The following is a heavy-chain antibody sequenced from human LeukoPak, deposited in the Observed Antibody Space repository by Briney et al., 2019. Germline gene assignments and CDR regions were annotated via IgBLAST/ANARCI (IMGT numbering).Heavy chain of an antibody. J-gene: IGHJ4*02. V-gene: IGHV1-2*02. CDR1: GYTFTGYY. CDR2: INPNSGGT. CDR3: ARDRGSSWYFRNTFQPYFDY. Sequence: GASVKVSCKASGYTFTGYYMHWVRQAPGQGLEWMGWINPNSGGTNYAQKFQGRVTMTRDTSISTAYMELSRLRSDDTAVYYCARDRGSSWYFRNTFQPYFDYWGQGTLVTVSS. D-gene: IGHD6-13*01.